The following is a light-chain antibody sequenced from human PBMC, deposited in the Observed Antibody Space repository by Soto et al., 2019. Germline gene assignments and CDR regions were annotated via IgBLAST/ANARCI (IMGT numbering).Light chain of an antibody. J-gene: IGKJ1*01. Sequence: EVVMTQSPATLSVSPGEGVTLSCRASQSVSSNLAWYQQKPGQAPRLLIYGASSRATGIPARFRGSGSGTEFTLTISSLQSEDFAVYYCQQRDIWPWTFGQGTKVDI. V-gene: IGKV3-15*01. CDR2: GAS. CDR3: QQRDIWPWT. CDR1: QSVSSN.